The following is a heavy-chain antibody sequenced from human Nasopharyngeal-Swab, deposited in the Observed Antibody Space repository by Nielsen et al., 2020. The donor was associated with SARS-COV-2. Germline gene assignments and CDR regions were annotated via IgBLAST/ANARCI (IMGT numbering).Heavy chain of an antibody. V-gene: IGHV3-30-3*01. CDR2: ISYDGSNK. CDR3: ARGTPPNYGGNSRGNWFDP. Sequence: GESLKISCAASGLTFSSYAMHWVRQAPGKGLEWVAVISYDGSNKYYADSVKGRFTISRDNAKNSLYLQMNSLRAEDTAVYYCARGTPPNYGGNSRGNWFDPWGQGTLVTVSS. D-gene: IGHD4-23*01. CDR1: GLTFSSYA. J-gene: IGHJ5*02.